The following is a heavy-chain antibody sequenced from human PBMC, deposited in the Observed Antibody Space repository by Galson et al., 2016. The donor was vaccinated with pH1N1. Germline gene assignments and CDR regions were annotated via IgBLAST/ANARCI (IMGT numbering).Heavy chain of an antibody. CDR2: ISQDGGEK. V-gene: IGHV3-7*01. D-gene: IGHD3-22*01. CDR1: EFTINDYW. Sequence: SLRLSCAVSEFTINDYWMTWVRQAPGKGLEWVASISQDGGEKYYVDSVKGRFIISRDNAENSLFLQMNSLREEDTAVYSCARDALDYFDSSGFYFDYWGQGPLVTVSS. CDR3: ARDALDYFDSSGFYFDY. J-gene: IGHJ4*02.